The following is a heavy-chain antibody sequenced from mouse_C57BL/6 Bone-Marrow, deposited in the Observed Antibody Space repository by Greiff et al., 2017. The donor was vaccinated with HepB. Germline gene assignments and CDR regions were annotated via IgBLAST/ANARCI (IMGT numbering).Heavy chain of an antibody. CDR1: GYTFTSYW. Sequence: VQLQQPGAELVKPGASVKLSCKASGYTFTSYWMHWVKQRPGQGLEWIGMIHPNSGSTNYNEKFKSKATLTVDKSSSTAYMQLSSLTSEDSAVYYSARESYDYGFAYWGQGTLVTVSA. D-gene: IGHD2-4*01. V-gene: IGHV1-64*01. CDR3: ARESYDYGFAY. J-gene: IGHJ3*01. CDR2: IHPNSGST.